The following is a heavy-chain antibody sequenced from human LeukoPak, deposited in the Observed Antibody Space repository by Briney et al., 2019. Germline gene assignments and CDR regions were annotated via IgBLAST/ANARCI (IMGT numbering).Heavy chain of an antibody. V-gene: IGHV3-30*02. J-gene: IGHJ4*02. CDR3: AKERKLLPFDC. Sequence: GGSLRLSCAASGFTFTTSGMHWVRQAPGKGLEWVAFIQNDEIDKFYADSVKGRFTISRDNSRNTLYLQMNSLRAEDTAVYYCAKERKLLPFDCWGQGTLVTVSS. D-gene: IGHD4-23*01. CDR2: IQNDEIDK. CDR1: GFTFTTSG.